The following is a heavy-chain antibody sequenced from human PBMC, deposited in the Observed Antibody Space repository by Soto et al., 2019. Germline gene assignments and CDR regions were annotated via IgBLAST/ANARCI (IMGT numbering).Heavy chain of an antibody. V-gene: IGHV4-31*03. Sequence: LSLTCTVSGGSISSGDYYWSWIRQLPGKDLEWIAYIYYNGNTYYTPSLKSRATISLDTSRNQFFLNLNSVTAADTAVYYCARDRPLHPSYHSYGMDVWGQGITVTVSS. CDR1: GGSISSGDYY. CDR3: ARDRPLHPSYHSYGMDV. D-gene: IGHD2-15*01. J-gene: IGHJ6*01. CDR2: IYYNGNT.